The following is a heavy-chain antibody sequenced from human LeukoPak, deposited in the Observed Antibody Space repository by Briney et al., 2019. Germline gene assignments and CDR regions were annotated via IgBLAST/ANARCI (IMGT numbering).Heavy chain of an antibody. Sequence: GGSLRLSCAASGFTFSIYNMNWVRQAPGKGLEWVSYITGSSTTIYYADSVKGRFTISRDNAKNSLYLQMSSLRAEDTAVYYCAKGGSSYSEMDYWGQGTLVTVSS. D-gene: IGHD4-11*01. CDR3: AKGGSSYSEMDY. CDR2: ITGSSTTI. CDR1: GFTFSIYN. J-gene: IGHJ4*02. V-gene: IGHV3-48*01.